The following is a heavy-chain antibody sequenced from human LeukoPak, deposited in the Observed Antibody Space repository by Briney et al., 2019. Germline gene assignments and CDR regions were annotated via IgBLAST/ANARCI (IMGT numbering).Heavy chain of an antibody. Sequence: ASVKVSCKASGYTFTGYYMHWVRQAPGQGLEWMGIINPSGGSTSYAQKFQGRVTMTRDMSTSTVYMELSSLRSEDTAVYYCARVRYYYDSSGHIGYWGQGTLVTVSS. D-gene: IGHD3-22*01. CDR2: INPSGGST. V-gene: IGHV1-46*01. J-gene: IGHJ4*02. CDR1: GYTFTGYY. CDR3: ARVRYYYDSSGHIGY.